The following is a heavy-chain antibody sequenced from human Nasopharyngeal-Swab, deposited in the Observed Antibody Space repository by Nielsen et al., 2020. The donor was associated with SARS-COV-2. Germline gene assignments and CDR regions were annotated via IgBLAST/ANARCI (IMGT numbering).Heavy chain of an antibody. CDR1: GYNFASYW. V-gene: IGHV5-51*01. D-gene: IGHD1-26*01. CDR3: ARSGTYYGLDV. Sequence: KVSCKGSGYNFASYWIGWVRQMPGRGLEWTGIIYPGDSDTRYSPSFQGQVTISVDKSINTAFLHSSSLKASDIATYYCARSGTYYGLDVWGQGTTVIVSS. CDR2: IYPGDSDT. J-gene: IGHJ6*02.